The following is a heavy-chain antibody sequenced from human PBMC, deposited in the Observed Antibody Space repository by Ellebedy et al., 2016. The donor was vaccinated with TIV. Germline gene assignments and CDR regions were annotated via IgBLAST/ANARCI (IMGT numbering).Heavy chain of an antibody. CDR3: ARGRYSYGRSDY. CDR2: IYPNSGDT. J-gene: IGHJ4*02. V-gene: IGHV1-2*02. D-gene: IGHD5-18*01. CDR1: GYSFTDYH. Sequence: AASVKVSCKTSGYSFTDYHIHWMRQAPGQGLEWMCWIYPNSGDTKYAQKFQGRVTMTRDTSITTAYMELKRLTSDDTAVYYCARGRYSYGRSDYWGQGTLVTVSS.